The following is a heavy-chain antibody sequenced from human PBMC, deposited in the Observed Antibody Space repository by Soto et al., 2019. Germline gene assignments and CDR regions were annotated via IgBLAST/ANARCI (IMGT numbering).Heavy chain of an antibody. CDR1: GFTFSTYN. D-gene: IGHD5-18*01. CDR2: ISSGSGHI. J-gene: IGHJ4*02. Sequence: EVQLVESGGGLVKPGGSLRLSCAASGFTFSTYNMNWVRQATGKGLEWVSSISSGSGHIYYADSVKGRFTISRDNANNSLYLQMNSRRAEDTAVYYCARGQYRAAYWGQGTLVPVSS. V-gene: IGHV3-21*01. CDR3: ARGQYRAAY.